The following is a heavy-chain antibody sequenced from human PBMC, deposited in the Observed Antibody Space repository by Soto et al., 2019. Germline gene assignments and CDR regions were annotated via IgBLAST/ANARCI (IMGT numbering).Heavy chain of an antibody. CDR1: GFTFNNAW. CDR2: MKSKSEGETT. V-gene: IGHV3-15*01. J-gene: IGHJ4*02. CDR3: TAQFYFDASGYSFDL. D-gene: IGHD3-22*01. Sequence: LRLSCAASGFTFNNAWMGWVRQAPGQGLEWVGHMKSKSEGETTDYAAPVKGRFTISRDDSKNTVYLQMNSLTTEDTAVYYCTAQFYFDASGYSFDLWGQGTLVTVSS.